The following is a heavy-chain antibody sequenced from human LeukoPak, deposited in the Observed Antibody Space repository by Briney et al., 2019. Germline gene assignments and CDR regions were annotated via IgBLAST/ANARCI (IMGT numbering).Heavy chain of an antibody. CDR1: GFSFSEAW. CDR2: IQSITDGGTT. D-gene: IGHD3-16*02. CDR3: TIDYDYAWGSYRLGY. Sequence: PGGSLRLSCAASGFSFSEAWMSWVRQAPGKGLEWVGRIQSITDGGTTDYAAPVKGRFTITIDDSNNPLYLQLNSLKTEDTAMYYCTIDYDYAWGSYRLGYWGQGTLVTVSS. V-gene: IGHV3-15*01. J-gene: IGHJ4*02.